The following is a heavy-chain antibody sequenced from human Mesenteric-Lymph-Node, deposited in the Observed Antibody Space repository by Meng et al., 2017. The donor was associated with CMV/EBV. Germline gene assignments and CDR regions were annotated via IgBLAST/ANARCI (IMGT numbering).Heavy chain of an antibody. D-gene: IGHD6-6*01. CDR1: GGSISSYY. Sequence: SETLSLTCTVSGGSISSYYWSWIRQPPGKGLEWLGYIYYSGDTNYNDSLKSRVTISVDTSKNQFSLKVSSVTAADTAVYYCARGGVIAARRAIDYWGQGTLVTVSS. CDR2: IYYSGDT. J-gene: IGHJ4*02. V-gene: IGHV4-59*01. CDR3: ARGGVIAARRAIDY.